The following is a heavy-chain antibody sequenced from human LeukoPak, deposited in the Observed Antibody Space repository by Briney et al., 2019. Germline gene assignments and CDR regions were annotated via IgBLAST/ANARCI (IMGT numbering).Heavy chain of an antibody. D-gene: IGHD6-19*01. J-gene: IGHJ5*02. CDR2: INPSGGST. V-gene: IGHV1-46*01. CDR1: GYTFTSYY. CDR3: ARDPYSSGWYEYNWFDP. Sequence: ASVKVSCKASGYTFTSYYMHWVRQAPGQGLEWMGIINPSGGSTSYAQKFQGRVTMTRDMSTSTDYMELSSLRSEDTAVYYCARDPYSSGWYEYNWFDPWGQGTLVTVSS.